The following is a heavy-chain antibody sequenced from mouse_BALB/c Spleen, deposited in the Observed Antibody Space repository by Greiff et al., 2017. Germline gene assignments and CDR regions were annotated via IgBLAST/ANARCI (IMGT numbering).Heavy chain of an antibody. V-gene: IGHV5-17*02. D-gene: IGHD1-1*01. CDR2: ISSGSSTI. CDR1: GFTFSSFG. J-gene: IGHJ1*01. CDR3: ARSVKLLRGYFDV. Sequence: EVNVVESGGGLVQPGGSRKLSCAASGFTFSSFGMHWVRQAPEKGLEWVAYISSGSSTIYYADTVKGRFTISRDNPKNTLFLQMTSLRSEDTAMYYCARSVKLLRGYFDVWGAGTTVTVSS.